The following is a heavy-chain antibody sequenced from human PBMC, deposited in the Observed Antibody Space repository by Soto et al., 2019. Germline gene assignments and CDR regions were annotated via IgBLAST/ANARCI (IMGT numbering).Heavy chain of an antibody. CDR2: ISSSSSTI. CDR3: RARYSGYDSDFDY. Sequence: GGSLRLSCAASGFTFSSYSMNWVRQAPGKGLEWVSYISSSSSTIYYADSVKGRFTISRDNAKNSLYLQMNSLRAEDTAVYYCRARYSGYDSDFDYWGQGTLVTVSS. J-gene: IGHJ4*02. CDR1: GFTFSSYS. D-gene: IGHD5-12*01. V-gene: IGHV3-48*01.